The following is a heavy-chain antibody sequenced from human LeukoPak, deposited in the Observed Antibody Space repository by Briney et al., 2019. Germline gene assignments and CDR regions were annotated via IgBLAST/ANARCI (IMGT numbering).Heavy chain of an antibody. V-gene: IGHV3-74*01. Sequence: GGSLRLSCAASGFTFSSYWMHWVRHAPGKGLVWVSRINSDGSSTIYADSVKGRFTFSRDNAKNTLYLQMNSLRAEDTAVYYCARPRYCTNGVCSDAFDIWGQGTMVTVS. D-gene: IGHD2-8*01. J-gene: IGHJ3*02. CDR2: INSDGSST. CDR3: ARPRYCTNGVCSDAFDI. CDR1: GFTFSSYW.